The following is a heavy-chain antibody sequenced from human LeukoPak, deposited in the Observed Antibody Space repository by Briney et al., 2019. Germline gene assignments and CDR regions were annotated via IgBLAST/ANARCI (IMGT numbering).Heavy chain of an antibody. CDR3: AKEKKYYYDSTGHPGYDY. CDR2: ISYDGSNK. CDR1: GFTFSSYG. D-gene: IGHD3-22*01. J-gene: IGHJ4*02. Sequence: GGSLRLSCAASGFTFSSYGMHWVRQAPGKGLEWVAVISYDGSNKYYADSVKGRFTISRDNSKNTLYLQMNSLRAEDTAVYYCAKEKKYYYDSTGHPGYDYWGQGTLVTVSS. V-gene: IGHV3-30*18.